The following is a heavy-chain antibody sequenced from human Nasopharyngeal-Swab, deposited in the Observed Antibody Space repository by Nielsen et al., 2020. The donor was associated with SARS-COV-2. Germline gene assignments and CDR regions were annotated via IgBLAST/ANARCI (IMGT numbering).Heavy chain of an antibody. CDR3: ARGGAVAGNDYYYGMDV. V-gene: IGHV3-7*01. D-gene: IGHD6-19*01. CDR1: GFTFSSYW. J-gene: IGHJ6*02. CDR2: IKQDGSEK. Sequence: GESLKISCAASGFTFSSYWMSWVRQAPGKGLEWVANIKQDGSEKYYVDSVKGRFTISRDNAKSSLYLQMNSLRAEDTAVYYCARGGAVAGNDYYYGMDVWGQGTTVTVSS.